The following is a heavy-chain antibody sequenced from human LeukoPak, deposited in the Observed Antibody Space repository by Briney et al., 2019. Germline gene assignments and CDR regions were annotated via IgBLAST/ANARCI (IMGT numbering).Heavy chain of an antibody. CDR3: AELGITMIGGV. D-gene: IGHD3-10*02. J-gene: IGHJ6*04. CDR2: ISSSSTYI. CDR1: GFTFSSYS. V-gene: IGHV3-21*01. Sequence: GGSLRLSCEASGFTFSSYSMKWVRQAPGKGLEWVSFISSSSTYIYYADSVKGRFTISRDNAKNSLYLQMNSLRAEDTAVYYCAELGITMIGGVWGKGTTVTISS.